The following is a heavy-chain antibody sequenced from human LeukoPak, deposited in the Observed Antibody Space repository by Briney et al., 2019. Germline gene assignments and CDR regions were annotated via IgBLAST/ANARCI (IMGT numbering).Heavy chain of an antibody. Sequence: PGGSLRLSCAASGFTFSSYAMSWVRQAPGKGLEWVSGISGSGGSTYYADSVKGRFTISRDNSKNTLYLQMNSLRAEDTAVYYCARATGAAASAYYYYGMDVWGQGTTVTVSS. V-gene: IGHV3-23*01. D-gene: IGHD6-13*01. CDR2: ISGSGGST. CDR1: GFTFSSYA. J-gene: IGHJ6*02. CDR3: ARATGAAASAYYYYGMDV.